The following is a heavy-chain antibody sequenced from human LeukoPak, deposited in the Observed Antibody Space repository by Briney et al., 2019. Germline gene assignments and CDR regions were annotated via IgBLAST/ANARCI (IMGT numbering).Heavy chain of an antibody. CDR1: GGTFSSYA. V-gene: IGHV1-69*04. Sequence: SVKVSCKASGGTFSSYAISWVRQAPGQGLEWMGRIIPILGIANYAQKFQGRVTITADKSTSTAYMELSSRRSEDTAVYYCARTADNYDILTGYYSVLAAFDIWGQGTMVTVSS. J-gene: IGHJ3*02. D-gene: IGHD3-9*01. CDR3: ARTADNYDILTGYYSVLAAFDI. CDR2: IIPILGIA.